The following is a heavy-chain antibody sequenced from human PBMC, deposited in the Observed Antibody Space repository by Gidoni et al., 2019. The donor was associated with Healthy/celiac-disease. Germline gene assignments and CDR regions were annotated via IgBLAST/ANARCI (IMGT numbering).Heavy chain of an antibody. J-gene: IGHJ4*02. CDR3: ARAGYYDSSGYFGVGY. V-gene: IGHV3-33*01. CDR2: IWYDGSNK. D-gene: IGHD3-22*01. CDR1: GFTFSSYG. Sequence: QVQLVESGGGVVQPGRSLRPSCAASGFTFSSYGMHWVRQAPGKGLEWVAVIWYDGSNKYYADSVKGRFTISRDNSKNTLYLQMNSLRAEDTAVYYCARAGYYDSSGYFGVGYWGQGTLVTVSS.